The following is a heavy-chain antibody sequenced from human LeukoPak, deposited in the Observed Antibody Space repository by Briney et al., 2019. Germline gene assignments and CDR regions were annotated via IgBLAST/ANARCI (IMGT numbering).Heavy chain of an antibody. Sequence: PGGSLRPSCAASGFTFSSYAMTWVRQAPGKGLEWVSSMSSGSRYIYYADSVRGRFTISRDNAKNSLYLLMNSLRAEDTAVYYCMRDRPTGASRVFVVQWGQGTLVTVSS. CDR1: GFTFSSYA. J-gene: IGHJ4*02. CDR2: MSSGSRYI. V-gene: IGHV3-21*01. CDR3: MRDRPTGASRVFVVQ. D-gene: IGHD3-3*01.